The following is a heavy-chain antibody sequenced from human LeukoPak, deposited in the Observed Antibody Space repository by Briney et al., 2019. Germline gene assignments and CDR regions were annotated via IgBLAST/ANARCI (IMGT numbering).Heavy chain of an antibody. CDR1: GFSFSSYN. CDR3: ARLYYYGSGSSDY. J-gene: IGHJ4*02. Sequence: GGSLILSCAASGFSFSSYNMNWVRQAPGKGLEWVSFISSSSSNIYYADSVQGRFTISRDNAKNSLYLQMNSLRDEDTAVYYCARLYYYGSGSSDYWGQGTLVTVSS. D-gene: IGHD3-10*01. V-gene: IGHV3-48*02. CDR2: ISSSSSNI.